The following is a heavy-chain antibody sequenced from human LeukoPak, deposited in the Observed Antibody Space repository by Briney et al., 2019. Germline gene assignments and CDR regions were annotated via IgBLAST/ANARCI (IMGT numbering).Heavy chain of an antibody. V-gene: IGHV3-30*18. J-gene: IGHJ4*02. CDR1: GFTFSSYG. Sequence: PGGSLRLSCAASGFTFSSYGMRWVRQAPGKGLEWVAVISYDGSNKYYADSVKGRFTISRDNSKNTLYLQMNSLRAEDTAVYYCAKDGGIRYRIAAAGPLDYWGQGTLVTVSS. CDR2: ISYDGSNK. D-gene: IGHD6-13*01. CDR3: AKDGGIRYRIAAAGPLDY.